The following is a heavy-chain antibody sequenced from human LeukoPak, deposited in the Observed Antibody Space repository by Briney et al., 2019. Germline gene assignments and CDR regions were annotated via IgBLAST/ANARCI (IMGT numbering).Heavy chain of an antibody. CDR3: ARGYTAMDSVYFDY. D-gene: IGHD5-18*01. V-gene: IGHV4-30-4*01. CDR1: GGSISSGDYY. Sequence: PSETLSLTCTVSGGSISSGDYYWSWIRQPPGKGLEWIAYMYYSGSTYYNPSLKSRVTMSADTSKNQLSLKLSSVTAADTAVYYCARGYTAMDSVYFDYWGQGTLVTVSS. CDR2: MYYSGST. J-gene: IGHJ4*02.